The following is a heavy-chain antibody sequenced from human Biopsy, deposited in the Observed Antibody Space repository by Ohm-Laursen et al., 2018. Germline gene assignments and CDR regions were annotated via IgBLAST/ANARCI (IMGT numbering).Heavy chain of an antibody. D-gene: IGHD3-22*01. CDR1: GDSVSSGSFY. V-gene: IGHV4-61*03. Sequence: GTLSLTCTVSGDSVSSGSFYWTWIRQPPGQGLEYIGYIYNRGSTDYNPSLQSRVTISVDTSKNHFSLRLRSVTPADTAIYYCARDRGYYSDRTVPGYFDLWGRGTLVTVSS. CDR2: IYNRGST. CDR3: ARDRGYYSDRTVPGYFDL. J-gene: IGHJ2*01.